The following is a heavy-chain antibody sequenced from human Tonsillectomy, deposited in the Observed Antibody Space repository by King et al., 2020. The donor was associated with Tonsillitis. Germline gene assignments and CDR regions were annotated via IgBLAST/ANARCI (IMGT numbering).Heavy chain of an antibody. CDR1: GFTVSGNY. CDR2: IYSGGNT. D-gene: IGHD1-26*01. J-gene: IGHJ4*02. Sequence: VQLVESGGGLVQPGGSLGLSCAASGFTVSGNYMTWVRQAPGKGLEWVSVIYSGGNTYSADSVKGRFTISRDSSKNTLYLQMSSLRAEDTAVYYCAKVSGSHRRAPFDSWGQGTLVTVSS. V-gene: IGHV3-66*01. CDR3: AKVSGSHRRAPFDS.